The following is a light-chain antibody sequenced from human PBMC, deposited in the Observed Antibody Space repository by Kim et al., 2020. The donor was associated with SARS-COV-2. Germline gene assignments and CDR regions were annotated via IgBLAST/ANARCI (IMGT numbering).Light chain of an antibody. V-gene: IGKV3-15*01. Sequence: GETATLSCRASRSVNSHLAWYQQRRGQPPRLLIHGASNRATDVPPRFSGSGSGTEFTLTISGLQSEDFATYYCQQYRHWPPYSFGQGTKLEI. CDR3: QQYRHWPPYS. J-gene: IGKJ2*01. CDR2: GAS. CDR1: RSVNSH.